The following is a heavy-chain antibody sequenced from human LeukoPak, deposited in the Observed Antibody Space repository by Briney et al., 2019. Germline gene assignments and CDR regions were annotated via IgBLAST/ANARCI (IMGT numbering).Heavy chain of an antibody. CDR1: GYTFTGYY. J-gene: IGHJ4*02. Sequence: ASVKVSCKASGYTFTGYYMHWVRQAPGQGLDWMGWINPNSGGTNYAQKFQGRVTMTRDTSISTAYMELSRLRSADTAVYYCAGDLAAAGANSDYWGQGTLVTVSS. D-gene: IGHD6-13*01. CDR2: INPNSGGT. V-gene: IGHV1-2*02. CDR3: AGDLAAAGANSDY.